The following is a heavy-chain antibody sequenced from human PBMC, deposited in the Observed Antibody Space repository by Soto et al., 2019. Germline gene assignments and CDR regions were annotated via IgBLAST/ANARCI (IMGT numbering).Heavy chain of an antibody. D-gene: IGHD2-21*02. V-gene: IGHV1-69*12. Sequence: QVQLVQSGAEVKKPGSSVKVSCKASGGTFSSYAISWVRQAPGQGLEWMGGIIPIFGTANYAQKFQGRVTITADESTSTAYMELSSLRSEDTAVYYCARGTMSGGGDCYPYYFDYWGQGTLVTVSS. CDR1: GGTFSSYA. J-gene: IGHJ4*02. CDR2: IIPIFGTA. CDR3: ARGTMSGGGDCYPYYFDY.